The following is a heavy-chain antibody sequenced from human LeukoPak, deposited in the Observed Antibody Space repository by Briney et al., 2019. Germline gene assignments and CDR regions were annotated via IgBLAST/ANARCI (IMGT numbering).Heavy chain of an antibody. CDR1: GGSISGYY. CDR2: IYHSGST. D-gene: IGHD3-22*01. CDR3: ARLAPDYYDSSGPWAY. J-gene: IGHJ4*02. Sequence: SETLSLTCTVSGGSISGYYWGWIRQPPGKGLEWIGSIYHSGSTYYNPSLKSRVTISVDTSKNQFSLKLSSVTAADTAVYYCARLAPDYYDSSGPWAYWGQGTLVTVSS. V-gene: IGHV4-38-2*02.